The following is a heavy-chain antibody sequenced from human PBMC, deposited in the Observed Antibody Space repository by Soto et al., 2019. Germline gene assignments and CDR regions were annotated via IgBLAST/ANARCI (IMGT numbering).Heavy chain of an antibody. CDR3: ATGDETMVTPGIDY. D-gene: IGHD4-17*01. V-gene: IGHV3-23*05. Sequence: EVLLSESGGGLVQPGESLRLSCAASGFTFSSYAMNWVRQAPGKGLEWVSSIFSAGTMTYYADSVKGRFTISRDNPRNTLYLQMNGLRAEDTALYYCATGDETMVTPGIDYWGQGTLVTVSS. CDR1: GFTFSSYA. J-gene: IGHJ4*02. CDR2: IFSAGTMT.